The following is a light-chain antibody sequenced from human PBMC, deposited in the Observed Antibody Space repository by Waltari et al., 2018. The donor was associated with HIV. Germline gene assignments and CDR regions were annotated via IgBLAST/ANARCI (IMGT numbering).Light chain of an antibody. CDR3: CSYAGAYSYV. J-gene: IGLJ1*01. V-gene: IGLV2-11*01. CDR2: DVS. Sequence: QSALTQPRSVSGSPGQSVTISCTGTRRNVGGYDFVSWFQKHPDKAPQLMIFDVSKRPSGVPDRFSGSKSGNTASLTISGLQAEDEADYYCCSYAGAYSYVFGTGTKVTVL. CDR1: RRNVGGYDF.